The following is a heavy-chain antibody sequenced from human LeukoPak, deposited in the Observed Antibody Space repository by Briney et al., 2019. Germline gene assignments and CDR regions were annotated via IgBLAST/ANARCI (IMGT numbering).Heavy chain of an antibody. J-gene: IGHJ4*02. CDR2: IYYSGST. D-gene: IGHD1-7*01. CDR3: ARDPKWSREGTFDY. V-gene: IGHV4-39*07. Sequence: SETLSLTCTVSGGSISSSSYYWGWIRQPPGKGLEWIGSIYYSGSTYYNPSHKSRVTISVDTSKNQFSLKLSSVTAADTAVYYCARDPKWSREGTFDYWGQGTLVTVSS. CDR1: GGSISSSSYY.